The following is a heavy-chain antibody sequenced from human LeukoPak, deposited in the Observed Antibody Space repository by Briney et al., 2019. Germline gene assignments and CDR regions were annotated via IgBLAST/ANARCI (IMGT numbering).Heavy chain of an antibody. D-gene: IGHD3-22*01. CDR2: IIPILGIA. Sequence: SVKVSCTASGGTFSSYAISWVRQAPGQGLEWMGRIIPILGIANYAQKFQGRVTITADKSTSTAYMELSSLRSEDTAVYYCARDLHYYDSSGLGYWGQGTLVTVSS. CDR3: ARDLHYYDSSGLGY. V-gene: IGHV1-69*04. J-gene: IGHJ4*02. CDR1: GGTFSSYA.